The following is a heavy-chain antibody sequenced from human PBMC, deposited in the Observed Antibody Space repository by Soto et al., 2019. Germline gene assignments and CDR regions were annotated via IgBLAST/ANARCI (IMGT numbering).Heavy chain of an antibody. J-gene: IGHJ3*02. D-gene: IGHD6-13*01. Sequence: QITLKESGPTLVKPTQTLTLTYTFPGFSISTSGAGVGWIRHPPGKALEWLALIYWDDDKRYSPSLNSRLTITNDTSKNQVVLTMTNMDPGDTATYYCAHKRIAAAIKAFDICGQGTMVNVSS. V-gene: IGHV2-5*02. CDR1: GFSISTSGAG. CDR3: AHKRIAAAIKAFDI. CDR2: IYWDDDK.